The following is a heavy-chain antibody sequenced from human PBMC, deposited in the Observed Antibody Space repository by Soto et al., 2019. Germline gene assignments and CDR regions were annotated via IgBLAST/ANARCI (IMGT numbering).Heavy chain of an antibody. CDR2: IYWDDDK. J-gene: IGHJ4*02. Sequence: QVTLEESGPTQVKPTQTLTLTCTFSGFSLATSGVGVGWVRQPPGKALERLALIYWDDDKRYSPSLRSRLTVTKDTSRNQVVLTMTNMDPVDTATYYCAHRVGLQGNWNGGYFDFWGQGALVTVSS. V-gene: IGHV2-5*02. CDR1: GFSLATSGVG. D-gene: IGHD1-1*01. CDR3: AHRVGLQGNWNGGYFDF.